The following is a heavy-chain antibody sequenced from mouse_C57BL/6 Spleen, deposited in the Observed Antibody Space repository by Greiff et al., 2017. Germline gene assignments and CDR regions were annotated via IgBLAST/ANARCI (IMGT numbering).Heavy chain of an antibody. CDR1: GYAFSSSW. J-gene: IGHJ4*01. CDR3: ARGSSGYRFYAMDY. D-gene: IGHD3-2*02. V-gene: IGHV1-82*01. CDR2: IYPGDGDT. Sequence: QVQLQQSGPELVKPGASVKISCKASGYAFSSSWMNWVKQRPGKGLEWIGRIYPGDGDTNYNGKFKGKATLTADKSSSTAYMQLSSLSSEDSAVYFCARGSSGYRFYAMDYWGQGTSVTVSS.